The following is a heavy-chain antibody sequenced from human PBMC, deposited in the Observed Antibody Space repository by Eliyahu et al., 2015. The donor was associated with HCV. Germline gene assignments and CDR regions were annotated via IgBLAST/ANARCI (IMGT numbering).Heavy chain of an antibody. CDR3: ARESTYYYDSSGYC. D-gene: IGHD3-22*01. CDR1: GFTFSSYW. V-gene: IGHV3-7*03. Sequence: EVQLVESGGGLVQPGGSLRLSCAASGFTFSSYWMSWVRQAPGKGLEWVANIKQDGSEKYYVDSVKGRFTISRDNAKNSLYLQMNSLRAEDTAVYYCARESTYYYDSSGYCWGQGTLVTVSS. J-gene: IGHJ4*02. CDR2: IKQDGSEK.